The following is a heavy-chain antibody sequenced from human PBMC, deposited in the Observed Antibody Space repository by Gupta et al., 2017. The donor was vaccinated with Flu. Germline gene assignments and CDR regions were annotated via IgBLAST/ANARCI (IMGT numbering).Heavy chain of an antibody. CDR1: GYTFTSYY. Sequence: QVQLLQPGAEVKKPGASVRASCKTSGYTFTSYYIHWVRQAPGQGLEWVGRINPHSGTTNYEQKFQGRVTVSMDTSISTAFMDLSSLTSDDTAVYYCAREKHCSTASCYRWFDPWGQGTLVTVSS. CDR2: INPHSGTT. J-gene: IGHJ5*02. V-gene: IGHV1-2*06. D-gene: IGHD2-2*02. CDR3: AREKHCSTASCYRWFDP.